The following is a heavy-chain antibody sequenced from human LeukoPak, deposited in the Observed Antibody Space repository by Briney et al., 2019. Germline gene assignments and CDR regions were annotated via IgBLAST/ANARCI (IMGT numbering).Heavy chain of an antibody. J-gene: IGHJ4*02. V-gene: IGHV1-18*01. Sequence: GASVKVSCTPSGYTFTTYGISWVRQAPGQGLEWMGWISAYNGNTNYAQKLQGRVTMTTDTSTSTAYMELRSLRSDDTAVYYCARDKRSIAVAGTSVGFDYWGQGTLVTVSS. D-gene: IGHD6-19*01. CDR3: ARDKRSIAVAGTSVGFDY. CDR2: ISAYNGNT. CDR1: GYTFTTYG.